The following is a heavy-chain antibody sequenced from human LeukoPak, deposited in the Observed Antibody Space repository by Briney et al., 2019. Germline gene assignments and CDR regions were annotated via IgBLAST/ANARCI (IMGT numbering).Heavy chain of an antibody. Sequence: GGSLRLSCAVSGFIFSSYGMHCVRQAPGKGLEWVAVIWYDGNNKYYADSVKGRFTISRDNSKNTLFLQMNSLRDEDTAVYFWAKVPLPYSRGLFDYWGQGTLVTVSS. V-gene: IGHV3-33*06. J-gene: IGHJ4*02. CDR3: AKVPLPYSRGLFDY. D-gene: IGHD6-19*01. CDR2: IWYDGNNK. CDR1: GFIFSSYG.